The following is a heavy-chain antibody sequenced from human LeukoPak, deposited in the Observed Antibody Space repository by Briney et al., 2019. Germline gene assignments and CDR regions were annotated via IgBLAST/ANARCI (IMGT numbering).Heavy chain of an antibody. V-gene: IGHV4-4*09. Sequence: SETLSLTCTVSGGSISSYCWSWIRQPPGKGLEWIGYIYTSGSTNYNPSLKSRVTISVDTSKNQFSLKLSSVTAADTAVYYCARLPPYDSTAWFDYWGQETLVTVSS. CDR3: ARLPPYDSTAWFDY. J-gene: IGHJ4*02. CDR1: GGSISSYC. CDR2: IYTSGST. D-gene: IGHD3-22*01.